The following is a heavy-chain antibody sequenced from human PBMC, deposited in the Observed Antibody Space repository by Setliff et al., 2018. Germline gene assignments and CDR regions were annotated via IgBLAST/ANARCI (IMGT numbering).Heavy chain of an antibody. D-gene: IGHD1-7*01. J-gene: IGHJ4*02. CDR1: FDYAGLHY. V-gene: IGHV4-59*02. CDR2: IHYSGTS. CDR3: AKFGTTAPDS. Sequence: PSETLSLTCTVSFDYAGLHYWTWSRQPPGKGLQWLGHIHYSGTSNYNPSLKGRATMTIDTSRQRFSLNLKSVTDADTATYYCAKFGTTAPDSWGQGTLVTVSS.